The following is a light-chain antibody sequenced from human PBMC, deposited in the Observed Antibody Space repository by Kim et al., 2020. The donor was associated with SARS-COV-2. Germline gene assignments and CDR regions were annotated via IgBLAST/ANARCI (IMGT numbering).Light chain of an antibody. CDR1: RSNIGAGYD. V-gene: IGLV1-40*01. CDR2: GDN. CDR3: QSFDTSLTGV. J-gene: IGLJ3*02. Sequence: QPVLTQPPSVSGAPGQRVTISCTGTRSNIGAGYDVHWYQQFPGTAPKLLIYGDNNRPSGVPDRFSGSKSGTSASLVITGLQAEDEAEYYCQSFDTSLTGVFGGGTQLTVL.